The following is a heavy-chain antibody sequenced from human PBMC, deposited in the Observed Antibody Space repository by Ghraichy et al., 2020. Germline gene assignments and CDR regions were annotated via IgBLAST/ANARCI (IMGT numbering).Heavy chain of an antibody. V-gene: IGHV1-2*04. Sequence: ASVKVSCKASGYTFTGYYMHWVRQAPGQGLEWMGWINPNSGGTNYAQKFQGWVTMTRDTSISTAYMELSRLRSDDTAVYYCARVLKDYYYGMDVWGQGTTVTVSS. CDR2: INPNSGGT. CDR1: GYTFTGYY. J-gene: IGHJ6*02. CDR3: ARVLKDYYYGMDV.